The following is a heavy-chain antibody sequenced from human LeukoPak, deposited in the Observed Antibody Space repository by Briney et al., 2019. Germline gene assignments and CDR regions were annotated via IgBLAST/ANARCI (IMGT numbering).Heavy chain of an antibody. CDR2: LLYTGNT. D-gene: IGHD2-15*01. Sequence: PSETLSLICTVAGGSISSSFHYWDWIRQAPGKGLEWMGSLLYTGNTWYNPSLKSRITMSVDTSKNQFSLRLSSVNAADTALYYCARRGSGNGGTYAGMDVWGQGTPVTVSS. V-gene: IGHV4-39*01. J-gene: IGHJ6*02. CDR1: GGSISSSFHY. CDR3: ARRGSGNGGTYAGMDV.